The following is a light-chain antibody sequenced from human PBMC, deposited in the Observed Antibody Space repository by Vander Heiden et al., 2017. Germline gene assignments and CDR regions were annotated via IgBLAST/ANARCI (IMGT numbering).Light chain of an antibody. V-gene: IGKV3-11*01. J-gene: IGKJ4*01. Sequence: EIVLTQSPATLSLSPGERATLSCRASQSVSSYLAWYQQKPGQAPRLLIYDASNRATGIPARFSGSGSGTDFTLTISSLEPEDFAVYYWQQRSNSLTFGGRTKVEIK. CDR1: QSVSSY. CDR3: QQRSNSLT. CDR2: DAS.